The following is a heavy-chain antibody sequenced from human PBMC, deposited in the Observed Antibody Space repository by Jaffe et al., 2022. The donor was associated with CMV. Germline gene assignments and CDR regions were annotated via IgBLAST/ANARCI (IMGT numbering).Heavy chain of an antibody. CDR3: VRDRDTPPWYFDL. CDR1: GFTFSDYY. J-gene: IGHJ2*01. V-gene: IGHV3-11*06. Sequence: QVQLVESGGGLVKPGGSLRLSCAASGFTFSDYYMTWIRQAPGKGLEWVSYISGNSASTDYADSVKGRFTISRDNAKNSLFLQMNSLRAGDTAVYYCVRDRDTPPWYFDLWGRGTQVTVSS. CDR2: ISGNSAST.